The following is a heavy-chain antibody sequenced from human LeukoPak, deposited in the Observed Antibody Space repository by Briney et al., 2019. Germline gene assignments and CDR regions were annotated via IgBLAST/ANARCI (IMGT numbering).Heavy chain of an antibody. CDR3: ASTHSGYDSNPLYSSSWYPNWFDP. Sequence: SVKVSCKASGYTFTTYAMNWVRQAPGQGLEWMGGIIPIFGTANYAQKFQGRVTITADESTSTACMELSSLRSEDTAVYYCASTHSGYDSNPLYSSSWYPNWFDPWGQGTLVTVSS. CDR2: IIPIFGTA. CDR1: GYTFTTYA. D-gene: IGHD6-13*01. V-gene: IGHV1-69*13. J-gene: IGHJ5*02.